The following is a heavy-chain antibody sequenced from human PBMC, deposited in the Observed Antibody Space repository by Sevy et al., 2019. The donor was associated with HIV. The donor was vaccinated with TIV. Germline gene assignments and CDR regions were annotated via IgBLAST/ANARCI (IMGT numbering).Heavy chain of an antibody. V-gene: IGHV3-49*03. D-gene: IGHD2-21*02. J-gene: IGHJ4*02. CDR2: IRSETYGETT. CDR3: TRRASRVYGDHLNLY. Sequence: GGSLRLSCTASGLTFGDYAMSWFRQAPGRGLEWVGFIRSETYGETTEYAASVKGRFTVSRDDSKSIVYLQMNSLKTEDTAVYYCTRRASRVYGDHLNLYWGQGTMVTVSS. CDR1: GLTFGDYA.